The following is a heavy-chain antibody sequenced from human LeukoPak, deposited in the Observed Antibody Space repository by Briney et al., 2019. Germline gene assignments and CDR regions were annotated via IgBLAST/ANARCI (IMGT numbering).Heavy chain of an antibody. Sequence: GGSLRLSCAASGGTFSSYAMHWVRQAPGKGLEWVAVISYDGSNKYYADSVKGRFTISRDNSKNTLYLQMNSLRAEDTAVYYCARDHYDYVWGSYRRYYFDYWGQGTLVTVSS. CDR2: ISYDGSNK. D-gene: IGHD3-16*02. CDR3: ARDHYDYVWGSYRRYYFDY. V-gene: IGHV3-30-3*01. J-gene: IGHJ4*02. CDR1: GGTFSSYA.